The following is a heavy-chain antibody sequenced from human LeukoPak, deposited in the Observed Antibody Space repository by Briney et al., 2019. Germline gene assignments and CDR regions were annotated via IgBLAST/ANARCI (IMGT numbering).Heavy chain of an antibody. D-gene: IGHD3-3*01. CDR3: ARSRVWSDYWGYFDY. J-gene: IGHJ4*02. CDR2: IYHSGST. V-gene: IGHV4-59*01. Sequence: SETLSLTCTVSGGSIIGYYWNWIRQPPGKGLDWIGYIYHSGSTNYNPSLKSRVTISVDASKTQISLKLRAVTAADTAVYYCARSRVWSDYWGYFDYWGQGTLVTVSS. CDR1: GGSIIGYY.